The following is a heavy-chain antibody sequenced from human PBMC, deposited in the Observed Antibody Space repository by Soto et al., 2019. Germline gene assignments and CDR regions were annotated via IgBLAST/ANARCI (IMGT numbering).Heavy chain of an antibody. CDR3: ARESAYYYDSSGSRPYYFDY. CDR1: EGTFSSYA. J-gene: IGHJ4*02. CDR2: IIPIFGTA. D-gene: IGHD3-22*01. V-gene: IGHV1-69*13. Sequence: ASVKVSCKASEGTFSSYAISWVRQAPGQGLEWMGGIIPIFGTANYAQKFQGRVTITADESTSTAYMELSSLRSEDTAVYYCARESAYYYDSSGSRPYYFDYWGQGTLVTVSS.